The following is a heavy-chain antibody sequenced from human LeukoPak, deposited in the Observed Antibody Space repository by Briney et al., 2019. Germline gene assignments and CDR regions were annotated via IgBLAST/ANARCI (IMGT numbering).Heavy chain of an antibody. CDR2: SRNKANSYTT. CDR1: GGSFSGYY. V-gene: IGHV3-72*01. CDR3: ARISSSGYYFDY. J-gene: IGHJ4*02. D-gene: IGHD3-22*01. Sequence: LSLTCAVYGGSFSGYYWSWIRQPPGKGLEWVGRSRNKANSYTTEYAASVKGRFTISRDDSRNSLYLQMNSLKTEDTAVYYCARISSSGYYFDYWGQGTLVTVSS.